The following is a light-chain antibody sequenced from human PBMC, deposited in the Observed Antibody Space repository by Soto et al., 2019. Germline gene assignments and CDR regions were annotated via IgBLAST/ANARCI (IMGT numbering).Light chain of an antibody. CDR3: SSYTSSSTVV. V-gene: IGLV2-14*01. J-gene: IGLJ2*01. CDR2: DVS. CDR1: SSDVGGYKY. Sequence: QSVLTQPASVSGSPGQSITISCTGSSSDVGGYKYVSWYQQHPGKAPKLMIYDVSNRPSKISNRFSGSKSGNTASLTISGLQAEDEADYYCSSYTSSSTVVFGGGTKLTVL.